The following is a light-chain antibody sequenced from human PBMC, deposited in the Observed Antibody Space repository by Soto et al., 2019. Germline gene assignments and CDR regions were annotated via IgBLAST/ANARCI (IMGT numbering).Light chain of an antibody. CDR3: QQHANWPLT. J-gene: IGKJ4*01. Sequence: EIVLTQSPATLSLSPGEIATLSFRASQSVRSFLGWYQQKPGQAPRLLIYGASSRATGIPARFSGSGSGTDFTLTISSLEPEDFAVYYCQQHANWPLTFGGGTKVDIK. CDR1: QSVRSF. CDR2: GAS. V-gene: IGKV3-11*01.